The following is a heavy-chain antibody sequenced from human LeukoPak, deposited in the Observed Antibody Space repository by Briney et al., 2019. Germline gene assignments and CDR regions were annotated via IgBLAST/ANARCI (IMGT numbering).Heavy chain of an antibody. CDR2: IYTSGST. J-gene: IGHJ4*02. Sequence: PSQTLSLTCTVSGGSISSGSYYWSWIRQPAGKGLEWIGRIYTSGSTNYNPSLKSRVSISVDTSKNQFSLKLSSVTAADTAVYYCAGGVRDGYNPRWGRGTLVTVSS. CDR1: GGSISSGSYY. V-gene: IGHV4-61*02. CDR3: AGGVRDGYNPR. D-gene: IGHD5-24*01.